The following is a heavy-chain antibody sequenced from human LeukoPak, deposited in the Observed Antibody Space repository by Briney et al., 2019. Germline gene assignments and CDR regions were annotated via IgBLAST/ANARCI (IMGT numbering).Heavy chain of an antibody. CDR2: MNPNSGNT. V-gene: IGHV1-8*03. D-gene: IGHD6-13*01. CDR3: ARADRGRITAAAGHPARYYYYYYYMDV. Sequence: ASVKVSCKASGYTFTSYDINWVRQATGQGLEWMGWMNPNSGNTGYAQKFQGRVTITRNTSISTAYMELSSLRSEDTAVYYCARADRGRITAAAGHPARYYYYYYYMDVWGKGTTVTVSS. J-gene: IGHJ6*03. CDR1: GYTFTSYD.